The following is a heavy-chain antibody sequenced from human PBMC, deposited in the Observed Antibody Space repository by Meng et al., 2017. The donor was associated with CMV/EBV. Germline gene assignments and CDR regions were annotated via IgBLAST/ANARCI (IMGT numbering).Heavy chain of an antibody. D-gene: IGHD6-6*01. J-gene: IGHJ5*02. CDR1: GYTFTSYN. Sequence: VPRVQFGGEVKEPGAQVKVSCKASGYTFTSYNMHWVRQAPGQGLEWMGIINPSGGSTSYAQKFQGRVTMTRDTSTSTVYMELSSLRSEDTAVYYCAREEGIAARSDWFDPWGQGTLVTVSS. V-gene: IGHV1-46*01. CDR3: AREEGIAARSDWFDP. CDR2: INPSGGST.